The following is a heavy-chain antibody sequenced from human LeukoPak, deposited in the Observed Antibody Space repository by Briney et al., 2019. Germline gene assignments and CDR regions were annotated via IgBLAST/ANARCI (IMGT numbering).Heavy chain of an antibody. CDR3: ARDPTYYYGSGSGSWFDP. CDR2: IYYSGST. V-gene: IGHV4-59*01. D-gene: IGHD3-10*01. CDR1: GGSISSYY. J-gene: IGHJ5*02. Sequence: PSETLSLTCTVSGGSISSYYWSWIRQPPGKGLEWIGYIYYSGSTNYNPSLKSRVTISVDTSKNQFSLKLSSVTAADTAAYYCARDPTYYYGSGSGSWFDPWGQGTLVTVSS.